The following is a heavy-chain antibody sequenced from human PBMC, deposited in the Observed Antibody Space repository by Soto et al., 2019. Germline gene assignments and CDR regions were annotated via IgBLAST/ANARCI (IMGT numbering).Heavy chain of an antibody. CDR1: GYTFSTFP. Sequence: ASVKVSCKASGYTFSTFPTHWVRQAPGQNLEWMGWINAANGDTGYSQNFQGRVTITRDTSASTAYMELSGLKSEDTAVYYCARKDYYGSGSYHFDYWGQGTLVTVPS. D-gene: IGHD3-10*01. V-gene: IGHV1-3*01. CDR3: ARKDYYGSGSYHFDY. CDR2: INAANGDT. J-gene: IGHJ4*02.